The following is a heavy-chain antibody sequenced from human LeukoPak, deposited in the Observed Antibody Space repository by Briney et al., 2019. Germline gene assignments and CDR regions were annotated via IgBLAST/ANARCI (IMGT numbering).Heavy chain of an antibody. J-gene: IGHJ5*02. Sequence: GGSLRLSCAASGLTFSSSWMNWIRQAPGKGPKWLANINPAGSQKDYADSVKGRFTISRDNAKDSVFLQMNNLRAEDTAVYYCARYSGSFPGWLDPWGPGTLVTVSS. D-gene: IGHD1-26*01. V-gene: IGHV3-7*01. CDR1: GLTFSSSW. CDR2: INPAGSQK. CDR3: ARYSGSFPGWLDP.